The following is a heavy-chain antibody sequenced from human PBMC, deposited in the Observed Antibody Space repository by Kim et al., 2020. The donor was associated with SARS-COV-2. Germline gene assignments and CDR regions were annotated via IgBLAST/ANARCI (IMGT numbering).Heavy chain of an antibody. V-gene: IGHV3-23*01. J-gene: IGHJ4*02. CDR3: AKRGDEPGLCYCDN. CDR1: GFTFNYYA. Sequence: GGSLRLSCAASGFTFNYYAMTWVRQAPGKGLEWVSLIGSSGGPIHYADSVKGRFTISRDNYKNMVYLQMSSLRAEDTAIYYCAKRGDEPGLCYCDNWGQGPGHPVSS. CDR2: IGSSGGPI.